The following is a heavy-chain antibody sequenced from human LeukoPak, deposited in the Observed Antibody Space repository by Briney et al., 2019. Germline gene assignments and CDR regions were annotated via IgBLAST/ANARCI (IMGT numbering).Heavy chain of an antibody. CDR2: IGPYNDNT. D-gene: IGHD4-11*01. CDR3: ARGSNCDDP. Sequence: ASVKVSCKASGYTFTGYYMHWVRQAPGQGLEWMGWIGPYNDNTNYAQKLQGRVTMTTDTSTSTAYMELRSLRSDDTAVYYCARGSNCDDPWGQGTLVTVSS. V-gene: IGHV1-18*04. J-gene: IGHJ5*02. CDR1: GYTFTGYY.